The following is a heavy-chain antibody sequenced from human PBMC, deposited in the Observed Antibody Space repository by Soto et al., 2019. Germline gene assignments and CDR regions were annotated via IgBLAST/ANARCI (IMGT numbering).Heavy chain of an antibody. J-gene: IGHJ4*02. CDR1: GGSMSGSY. V-gene: IGHV4-59*01. CDR2: IYYTGTP. Sequence: PSETLSLTCTVSGGSMSGSYWSWIRQCPGKGLEWIAYIYYTGTPEYNPSLNSRVTISVDTSNNQFSLKLSRVTAADTAIYYCARGGWYLDYWGQGTLVTVSS. CDR3: ARGGWYLDY. D-gene: IGHD6-19*01.